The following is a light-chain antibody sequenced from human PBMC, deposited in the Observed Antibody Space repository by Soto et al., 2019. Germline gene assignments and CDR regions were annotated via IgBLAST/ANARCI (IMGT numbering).Light chain of an antibody. CDR3: CSYAGGSKV. V-gene: IGLV2-23*01. CDR2: EGS. J-gene: IGLJ1*01. Sequence: QSALTQPASVSESPGQSITISCTGTSSDVGSYEFVSWYQQYPGKAPKLMIYEGSKRPSGVSDRFSGSKSGNTASLTISGLQAEDEADYFCCSYAGGSKVFGAGTKVTVL. CDR1: SSDVGSYEF.